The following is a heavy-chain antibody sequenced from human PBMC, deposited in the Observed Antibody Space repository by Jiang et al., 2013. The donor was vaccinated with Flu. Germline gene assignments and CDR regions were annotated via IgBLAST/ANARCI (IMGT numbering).Heavy chain of an antibody. CDR2: IYYSGST. CDR3: ARPYCGGDCYPDVFPGAFDI. D-gene: IGHD2-21*02. J-gene: IGHJ3*02. CDR1: GGSISSYY. Sequence: GPGLVKPSETLSLTCTVSGGSISSYYWSWIRQPPGKGLEWIGYIYYSGSTNYNPSLKSRVTISVDTSKNQFSLKLSSVTAADTAVYYCARPYCGGDCYPDVFPGAFDIWGQGTMVTVSS. V-gene: IGHV4-59*08.